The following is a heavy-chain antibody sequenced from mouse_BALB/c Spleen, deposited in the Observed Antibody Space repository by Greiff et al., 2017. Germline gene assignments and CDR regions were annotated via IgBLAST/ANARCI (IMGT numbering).Heavy chain of an antibody. J-gene: IGHJ2*01. D-gene: IGHD2-1*01. CDR2: ISSGSSTI. CDR1: GFTFSSFG. Sequence: EVKLQESGGGLVQPGGSRKLSCAASGFTFSSFGMHWVRQAPEKGLEWVAYISSGSSTIYYADTVKGRFTISRDNPKNTLFLQMTSLRSEDTAMYYCARENYGNYDFDYWGQGTTLTVSS. CDR3: ARENYGNYDFDY. V-gene: IGHV5-17*02.